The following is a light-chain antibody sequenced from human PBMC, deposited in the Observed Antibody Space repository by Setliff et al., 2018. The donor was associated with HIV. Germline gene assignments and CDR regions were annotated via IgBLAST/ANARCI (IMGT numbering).Light chain of an antibody. V-gene: IGLV2-18*02. CDR2: EVS. CDR3: SSYTSIITFV. CDR1: SSDVGNYNR. Sequence: QSALTQPPSVSGSPGQSVTISCTGTSSDVGNYNRVSWYQQPPGAAPKLIIYEVSNRPSGVPDRFSGSKSGNTASLTISGLQAGDEALYFCSSYTSIITFVFGTGTKGTVL. J-gene: IGLJ1*01.